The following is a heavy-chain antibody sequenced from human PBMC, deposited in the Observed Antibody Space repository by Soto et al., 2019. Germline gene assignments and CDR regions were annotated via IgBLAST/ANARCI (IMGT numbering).Heavy chain of an antibody. D-gene: IGHD3-10*01. Sequence: QVQLVESGGGVVQPGRSLRLSCTASGFTFSSYAMHWVRQAPGKGLEWVAVISYAGSNKYYADSVKGRFTISRDNSKNTLYLQMNSLRAEDTAVYYCARSGSRPHDDWGQGTLVTVSS. CDR1: GFTFSSYA. V-gene: IGHV3-30-3*01. CDR2: ISYAGSNK. CDR3: ARSGSRPHDD. J-gene: IGHJ4*02.